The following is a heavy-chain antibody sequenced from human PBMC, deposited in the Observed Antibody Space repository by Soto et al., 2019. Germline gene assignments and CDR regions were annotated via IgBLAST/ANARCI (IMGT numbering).Heavy chain of an antibody. CDR1: GGSMSSYY. CDR2: IYYSEST. CDR3: ARDPGIAVDGIHKHKWFDT. Sequence: PXETLSLSSADSGGSMSSYYWSWIRQPPGKGLEWIGYIYYSESTNYNPSLKSRVTISVDTSKNQFSLKLSSVTAADTAVYYCARDPGIAVDGIHKHKWFDTWGQGTLVTLSP. J-gene: IGHJ5*02. D-gene: IGHD6-19*01. V-gene: IGHV4-59*01.